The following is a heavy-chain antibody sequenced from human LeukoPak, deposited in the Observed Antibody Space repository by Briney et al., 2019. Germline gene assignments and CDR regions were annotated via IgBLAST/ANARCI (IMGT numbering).Heavy chain of an antibody. CDR2: INAGNGNT. D-gene: IGHD5-18*01. Sequence: ASVKVSCKASGYTFTNYAMHWVRQAPGQRLEWMGWINAGNGNTKYSQKFQGRVTITRGTSASTAYMELSSLRSEDTAVYYCARGVQLWLDYFDYWGQGTLVTVSS. V-gene: IGHV1-3*01. CDR1: GYTFTNYA. J-gene: IGHJ4*02. CDR3: ARGVQLWLDYFDY.